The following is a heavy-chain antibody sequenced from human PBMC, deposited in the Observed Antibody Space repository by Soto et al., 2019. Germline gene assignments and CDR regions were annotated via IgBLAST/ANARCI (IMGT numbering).Heavy chain of an antibody. CDR1: GFTFSSYS. D-gene: IGHD2-2*02. Sequence: EVQLVESGGGLVKPGGSLRLSCAASGFTFSSYSMNWVRQAPGKGLEWVSSISSSSSYIYYADSVKGRFTISRDNAKNSLYLQMNSLRAEVTAVYYCAREVVGYCSSTSCYTPWFDPWGQGTLVTVSS. V-gene: IGHV3-21*01. CDR3: AREVVGYCSSTSCYTPWFDP. J-gene: IGHJ5*02. CDR2: ISSSSSYI.